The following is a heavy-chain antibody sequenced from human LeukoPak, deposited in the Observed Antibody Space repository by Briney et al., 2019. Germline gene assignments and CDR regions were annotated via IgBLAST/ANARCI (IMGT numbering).Heavy chain of an antibody. V-gene: IGHV3-9*01. CDR3: ARVYAPSYYYYYMDV. CDR2: ISWNSGSI. Sequence: GGSLRLSCAASVFTFDDYAMHWGRQAPGKGLEWVSGISWNSGSIGHADSVKGRFTISRDNAKNSLYLQMNSLRAEDTALYYCARVYAPSYYYYYMDVWGKGTTVTVSS. J-gene: IGHJ6*03. D-gene: IGHD2-8*01. CDR1: VFTFDDYA.